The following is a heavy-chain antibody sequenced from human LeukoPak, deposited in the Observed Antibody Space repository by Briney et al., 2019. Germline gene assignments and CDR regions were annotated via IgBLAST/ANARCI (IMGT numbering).Heavy chain of an antibody. V-gene: IGHV3-66*01. D-gene: IGHD5-12*01. CDR3: ARDTVDIVATPVY. CDR1: GFTFSSYA. J-gene: IGHJ4*02. CDR2: IYSGGST. Sequence: PGGSLRLSCAASGFTFSSYAMSWVRQAPGKGLEWVSVIYSGGSTYYADSVKGRFTISRDNSKNTLYLQMNSLRAEDTAVYYCARDTVDIVATPVYWGQGTLVTVSS.